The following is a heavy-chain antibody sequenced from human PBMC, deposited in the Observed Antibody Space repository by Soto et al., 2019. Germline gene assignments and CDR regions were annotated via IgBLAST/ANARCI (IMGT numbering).Heavy chain of an antibody. Sequence: QVQLVESGGGVVQPGRSLRLSCAASGFTFSSYGMHWVRQAPGKGLEWVAVIWYDGSNKYYADSVKGRFTISRDNSKNTLYLQMNSLRAEDTAVYYCARDLGYYDSNAPALYYYYYGMDVWGQGTTVTVSS. CDR1: GFTFSSYG. CDR3: ARDLGYYDSNAPALYYYYYGMDV. J-gene: IGHJ6*02. CDR2: IWYDGSNK. D-gene: IGHD3-22*01. V-gene: IGHV3-33*01.